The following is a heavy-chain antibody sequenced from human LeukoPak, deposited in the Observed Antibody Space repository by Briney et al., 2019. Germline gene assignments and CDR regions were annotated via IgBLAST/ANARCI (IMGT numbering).Heavy chain of an antibody. D-gene: IGHD3-9*01. Sequence: SGGSLRLSCAASGFNFSSYEMNWVRQAPGKGLEWASAISGRDDSTYYADSVKGRFTISRDTSKNTLFLQMNSLRAEDTAVYYCAKWGDYDILTGYYDPDYWGQGTLVTVSS. V-gene: IGHV3-23*01. J-gene: IGHJ4*02. CDR3: AKWGDYDILTGYYDPDY. CDR1: GFNFSSYE. CDR2: ISGRDDST.